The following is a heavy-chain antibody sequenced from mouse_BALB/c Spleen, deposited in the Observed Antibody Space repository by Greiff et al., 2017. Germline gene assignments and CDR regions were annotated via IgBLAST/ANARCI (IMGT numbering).Heavy chain of an antibody. CDR3: ARNRPLYYYAMDY. V-gene: IGHV14-3*02. CDR1: GFNIKDTY. D-gene: IGHD6-5*01. Sequence: VQLQQSGAELVKPGASVKLSCTASGFNIKDTYMHWVKQRPEQGLEWIGRIDPANGNTKYDPKFQGKATITADTSSTTAYLQLSSLTSEDTAVYYCARNRPLYYYAMDYWGQGTSVTVSS. CDR2: IDPANGNT. J-gene: IGHJ4*01.